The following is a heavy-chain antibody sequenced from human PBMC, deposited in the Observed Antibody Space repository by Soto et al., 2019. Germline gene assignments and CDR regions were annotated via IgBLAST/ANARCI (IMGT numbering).Heavy chain of an antibody. J-gene: IGHJ4*02. CDR2: LPHNENT. V-gene: IGHV4-39*02. CDR1: GGSIGSYY. D-gene: IGHD1-26*01. CDR3: ARSGRASELLPLKF. Sequence: QLLLQESGPRLVKPSETLSLTCSVSGGSIGSYYWAWIRQPPGKGLSGIGSLPHNENTYCISSLTGRVTISVDTLSTRFFLNLASVSAAATAKYYGARSGRASELLPLKFWCQGTLVVVSS.